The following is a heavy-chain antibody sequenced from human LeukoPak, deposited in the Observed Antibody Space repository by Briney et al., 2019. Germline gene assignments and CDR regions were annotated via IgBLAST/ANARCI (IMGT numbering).Heavy chain of an antibody. Sequence: PGGSLRLSCAASGLTFSNYAMNWVRQAPGKGLEWVAVISGRGDSTYFPDSVKGRLTISRDDSKNMVFLQMNSLRVEDTAIYYCAKSSTRDAPLGYFDYWGKGALVTVSS. J-gene: IGHJ4*02. CDR3: AKSSTRDAPLGYFDY. D-gene: IGHD3-10*01. V-gene: IGHV3-23*01. CDR1: GLTFSNYA. CDR2: ISGRGDST.